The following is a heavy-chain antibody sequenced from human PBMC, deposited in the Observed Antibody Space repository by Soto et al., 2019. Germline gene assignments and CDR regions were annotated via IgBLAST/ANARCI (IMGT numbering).Heavy chain of an antibody. Sequence: GSLILSCAASGFTFGSYSMNWVRQAPGKGLEWVSSISSSSSYIYYADSVKVRFTISRDNAKNSLYLQMNSLRAEDTAVYYCERDIEYCSSTSCYPYGMDVWGQGTTVTVSS. V-gene: IGHV3-21*01. CDR3: ERDIEYCSSTSCYPYGMDV. CDR1: GFTFGSYS. J-gene: IGHJ6*02. D-gene: IGHD2-2*01. CDR2: ISSSSSYI.